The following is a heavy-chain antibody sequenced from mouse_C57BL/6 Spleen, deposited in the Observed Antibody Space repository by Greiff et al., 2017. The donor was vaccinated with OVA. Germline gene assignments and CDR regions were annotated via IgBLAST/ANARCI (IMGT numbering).Heavy chain of an antibody. Sequence: VQLQQSGAELARPGASVKLSCKASGYTFTSYGISWVKQRTGQGLEWIGEIYPRSGNTYYNEKFKGKATLTADKSSSTAYMELRSLTSEDSAVYFCAMGTSGDDWGQGTTLTVSS. J-gene: IGHJ2*01. V-gene: IGHV1-81*01. D-gene: IGHD3-1*01. CDR2: IYPRSGNT. CDR1: GYTFTSYG. CDR3: AMGTSGDD.